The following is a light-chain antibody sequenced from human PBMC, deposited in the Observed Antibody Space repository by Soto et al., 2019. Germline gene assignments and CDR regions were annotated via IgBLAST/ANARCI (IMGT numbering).Light chain of an antibody. V-gene: IGLV2-8*01. CDR2: EVN. Sequence: QSALTQPPSASGSPGQSVTISCTGTNSDVGGYDFVSSYQQHPGKAPKLMIYEVNKRPSGVPDRFSGPKSGNTASLTVSGLQAEDEASYYCSSFAGSNNVLFGGGTKVTVL. J-gene: IGLJ3*02. CDR3: SSFAGSNNVL. CDR1: NSDVGGYDF.